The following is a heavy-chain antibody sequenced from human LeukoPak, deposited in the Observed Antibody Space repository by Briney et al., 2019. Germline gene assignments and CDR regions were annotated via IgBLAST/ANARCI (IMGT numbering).Heavy chain of an antibody. CDR2: ISSSSSTI. D-gene: IGHD3-22*01. CDR1: GFTFSSYS. CDR3: ARDRSSSVYDSSGYYFSYLDY. Sequence: GGSLRLSCAASGFTFSSYSMNWVRQAPGKGLEWVSYISSSSSTIYYADSVKGRFTISRDNAKNSLYLQMNSLRAEDTAVYYCARDRSSSVYDSSGYYFSYLDYWGQGTLVTVSS. V-gene: IGHV3-48*01. J-gene: IGHJ4*02.